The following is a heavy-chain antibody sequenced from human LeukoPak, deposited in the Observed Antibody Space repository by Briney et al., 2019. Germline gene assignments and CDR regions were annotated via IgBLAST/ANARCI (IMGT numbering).Heavy chain of an antibody. Sequence: PGRGLRLSCAASGFTFSSYAMHWVRQAPGKGLEYVSAISRNGGSTYYADSVKGRFTISRDNSKNTLYLQMSSLRAEDTAVYYCVKVFPYAGGASDFDYWGQGTLVTVSS. CDR1: GFTFSSYA. CDR2: ISRNGGST. J-gene: IGHJ4*02. V-gene: IGHV3-64D*06. CDR3: VKVFPYAGGASDFDY. D-gene: IGHD3-16*01.